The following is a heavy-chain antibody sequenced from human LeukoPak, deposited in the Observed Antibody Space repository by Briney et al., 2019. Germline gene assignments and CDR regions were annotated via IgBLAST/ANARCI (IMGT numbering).Heavy chain of an antibody. CDR1: GGSFSSSSYY. CDR2: IYYTGST. J-gene: IGHJ4*02. V-gene: IGHV4-39*01. D-gene: IGHD6-19*01. Sequence: SETLSLTCTVSGGSFSSSSYYWAWIRQPPGKGLEWIGSIYYTGSTYYNPSLKSRVTISIDTSKSQFSLKLSSVTAADTALYYCARLLAGTTFDCWGQGTLVTVSS. CDR3: ARLLAGTTFDC.